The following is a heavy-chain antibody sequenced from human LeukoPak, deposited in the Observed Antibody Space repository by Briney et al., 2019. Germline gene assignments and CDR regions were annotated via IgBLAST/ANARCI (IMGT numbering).Heavy chain of an antibody. CDR2: ISGSGSDT. V-gene: IGHV3-11*03. D-gene: IGHD2-21*02. Sequence: GRSRRLACATYGFTFGDLYMSWIRQAPGKGLEWISYISGSGSDTKYADSVMGRFTISRDNAAKSFYLQMNSLRVDDTAVYYCVRTAGRDGGPNWGQGNLVTVSS. CDR3: VRTAGRDGGPN. J-gene: IGHJ4*02. CDR1: GFTFGDLY.